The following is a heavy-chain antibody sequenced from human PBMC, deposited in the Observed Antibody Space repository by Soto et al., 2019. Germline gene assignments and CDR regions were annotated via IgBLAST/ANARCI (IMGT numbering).Heavy chain of an antibody. CDR2: IFPNWHT. CDR1: GGSISEKY. V-gene: IGHV4-4*07. Sequence: SETLSLTCIVSGGSISEKYWNWVRQPPGKGPEWIGLIFPNWHTDYNPSLKRRVTMSVDASKNQFSLRLTSMTAADTAVYYCVASLATSGLNWLDPWGRGTLVTVSS. CDR3: VASLATSGLNWLDP. J-gene: IGHJ5*02.